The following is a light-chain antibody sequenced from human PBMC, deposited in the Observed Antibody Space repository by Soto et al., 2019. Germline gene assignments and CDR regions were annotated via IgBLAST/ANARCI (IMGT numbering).Light chain of an antibody. CDR2: DVS. J-gene: IGLJ1*01. CDR3: SSYTSSSTRV. CDR1: SSDVGGYNY. V-gene: IGLV2-14*01. Sequence: QSVLTQPASVSGSPGQSITISCTGTSSDVGGYNYVSWYQQHPGKAPKLMIYDVSNRPSGVSNHLSGSKSGITAFLIISGLQAEDEADYYCSSYTSSSTRVFGTGTKVTVL.